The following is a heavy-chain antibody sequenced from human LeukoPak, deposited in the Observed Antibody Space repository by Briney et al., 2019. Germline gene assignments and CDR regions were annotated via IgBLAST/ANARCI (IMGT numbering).Heavy chain of an antibody. CDR2: FYYSGNT. D-gene: IGHD6-19*01. Sequence: SETLSLTCSVSGGSISSSSYYWGWIRQPPGKGLEWIGSFYYSGNTYYNPSLKSRVTISVDTSKNEFSLKLRSVTAADTSVYYCARTAGVAVAGSRQYFDYWGQGTLVTVSS. J-gene: IGHJ4*02. CDR3: ARTAGVAVAGSRQYFDY. CDR1: GGSISSSSYY. V-gene: IGHV4-39*01.